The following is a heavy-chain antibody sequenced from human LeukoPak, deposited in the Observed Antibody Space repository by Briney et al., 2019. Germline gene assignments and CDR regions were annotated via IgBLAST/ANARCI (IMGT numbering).Heavy chain of an antibody. CDR3: ATTLNYSYGYTDY. CDR1: GFTFSSYG. Sequence: TGESLRLSCAASGFTFSSYGMHWVRQAPGKGLEWVAVIWYDGSNKYYADSVKGRFTISRDNSKNTLYLQMNSLRAEDTAVYYCATTLNYSYGYTDYWGQGTLVTVSS. J-gene: IGHJ4*02. V-gene: IGHV3-33*01. D-gene: IGHD5-18*01. CDR2: IWYDGSNK.